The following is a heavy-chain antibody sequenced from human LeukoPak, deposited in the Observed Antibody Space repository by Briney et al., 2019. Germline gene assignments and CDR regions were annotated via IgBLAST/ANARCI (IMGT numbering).Heavy chain of an antibody. Sequence: ASVKVSCKASGYTFTSYYMHWARQAPGQGLEWMGIINPSGGSTSYAQKFQGRVTMTRDMSTSTVYMELSSLRSEDTAVYYCARGVRGYCSSTSCYATDYWGQGTLVTVSS. CDR1: GYTFTSYY. J-gene: IGHJ4*02. CDR2: INPSGGST. CDR3: ARGVRGYCSSTSCYATDY. V-gene: IGHV1-46*01. D-gene: IGHD2-2*01.